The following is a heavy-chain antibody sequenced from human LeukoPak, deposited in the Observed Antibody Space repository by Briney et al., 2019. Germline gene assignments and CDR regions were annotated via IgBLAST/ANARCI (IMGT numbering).Heavy chain of an antibody. CDR2: INSDGSST. D-gene: IGHD6-13*01. J-gene: IGHJ6*03. CDR3: ARSEYSSTWYGDYYYYYMGV. CDR1: GFTFSTFW. V-gene: IGHV3-74*01. Sequence: GGSLRLSCAASGFTFSTFWMHWVRQAPGKGLVWVSRINSDGSSTVYADSVKGRFTISRDNAKNTLYLQMNSLRADDTAVYYCARSEYSSTWYGDYYYYYMGVWGKGTTVTVSS.